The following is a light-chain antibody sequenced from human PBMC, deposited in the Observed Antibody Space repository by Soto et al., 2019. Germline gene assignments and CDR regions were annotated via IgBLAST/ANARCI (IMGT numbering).Light chain of an antibody. CDR3: QHYDTYRAT. Sequence: DIQMTQSPSSLSSSVGDRVTITCRATQTIDTRLAWYQQKPGEAPKLLIYDASSLENGVPSRFSGSGSGTEFTLTISGLQTDDFATYYCQHYDTYRATFGLGTKVDIK. CDR2: DAS. J-gene: IGKJ1*01. CDR1: QTIDTR. V-gene: IGKV1-5*01.